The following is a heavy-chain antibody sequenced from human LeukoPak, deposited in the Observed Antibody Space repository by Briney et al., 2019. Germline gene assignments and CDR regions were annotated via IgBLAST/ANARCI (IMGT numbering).Heavy chain of an antibody. D-gene: IGHD6-19*01. CDR1: GYTFTSYD. CDR2: MNPNSGNT. Sequence: ASVKVSCKASGYTFTSYDINWVRQATGQGLEWMGWMNPNSGNTGYAQKFQGRVTITRNTSISTAYMELSSLRSEDTAVYYCARIRRGGQWLVRFNAFDIWGQGTMVTVSS. J-gene: IGHJ3*02. V-gene: IGHV1-8*01. CDR3: ARIRRGGQWLVRFNAFDI.